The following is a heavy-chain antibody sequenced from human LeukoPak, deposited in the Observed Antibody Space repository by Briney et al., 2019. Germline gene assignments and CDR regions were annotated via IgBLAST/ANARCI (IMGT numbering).Heavy chain of an antibody. CDR2: IWHDGSKQ. CDR3: AREDSSGWFSAY. V-gene: IGHV3-33*01. D-gene: IGHD6-19*01. Sequence: GRSLRLSYAASGFTFSGHGMHWIRQAPGKGLEWVAVIWHDGSKQLYADSVKGRFSISRDDSTSTLYLQMNSLRAEDTAVYYCAREDSSGWFSAYWGQGTLVTVSS. J-gene: IGHJ4*02. CDR1: GFTFSGHG.